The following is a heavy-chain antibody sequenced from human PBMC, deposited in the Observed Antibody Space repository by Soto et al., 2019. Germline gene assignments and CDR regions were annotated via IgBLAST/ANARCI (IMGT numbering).Heavy chain of an antibody. V-gene: IGHV1-18*01. CDR2: ISAYNGNT. CDR3: ARVSDSITNLGVVISYYFDY. Sequence: ASVKVSFKASGYTFTSYGISWVRQAPGQGLEWMGWISAYNGNTNYAQKLQGRVTMTTDTSTSTAYMELRSLRSDDTAVYYCARVSDSITNLGVVISYYFDYWGQGTLVTVSS. D-gene: IGHD3-3*01. CDR1: GYTFTSYG. J-gene: IGHJ4*02.